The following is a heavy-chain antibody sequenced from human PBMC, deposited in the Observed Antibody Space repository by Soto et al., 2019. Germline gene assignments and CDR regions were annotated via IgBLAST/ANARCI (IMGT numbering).Heavy chain of an antibody. CDR3: ARAGVLNTMVRGGGYFDY. V-gene: IGHV1-8*01. Sequence: ASVKVSCKASGYTFSSYDINWVRQATGQGLEWMGWMNPNSGNTGYAQKFQGRVTMTRNTSISTAYMELSSLRSADTAVYYCARAGVLNTMVRGGGYFDYWGQGTLVTVSS. CDR2: MNPNSGNT. D-gene: IGHD3-10*01. J-gene: IGHJ4*02. CDR1: GYTFSSYD.